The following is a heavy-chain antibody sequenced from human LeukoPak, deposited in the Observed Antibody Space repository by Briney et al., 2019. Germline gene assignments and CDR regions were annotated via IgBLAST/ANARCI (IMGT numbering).Heavy chain of an antibody. Sequence: SETLSLTCTVSGASISNYYWSWIRQTPEKGLEWMGHIHSSGGSSYYPSLKSRLTLSIDTSRNQLSLKLPSVTAADTAVYFCARLGNYHDFWGQGALVTVSS. D-gene: IGHD1-26*01. CDR2: IHSSGGS. V-gene: IGHV4-4*09. J-gene: IGHJ4*02. CDR3: ARLGNYHDF. CDR1: GASISNYY.